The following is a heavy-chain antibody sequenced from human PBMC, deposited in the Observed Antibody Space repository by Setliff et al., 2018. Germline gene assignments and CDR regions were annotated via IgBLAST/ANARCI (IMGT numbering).Heavy chain of an antibody. D-gene: IGHD1-26*01. CDR2: ISAYNGNT. Sequence: ASVKVSCKASGYTFTSYGISWVRQAPGQGLEWMGWISAYNGNTNYAQKLQGRVTMTTDTSTSTAYMELRSLRSDDTAVYYCAGDKWELPNPNWFDPWGQGTLVTVSS. J-gene: IGHJ5*02. V-gene: IGHV1-18*01. CDR3: AGDKWELPNPNWFDP. CDR1: GYTFTSYG.